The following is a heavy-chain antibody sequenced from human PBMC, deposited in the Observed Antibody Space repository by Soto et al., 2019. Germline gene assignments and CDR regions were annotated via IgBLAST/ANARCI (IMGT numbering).Heavy chain of an antibody. J-gene: IGHJ6*02. V-gene: IGHV3-30-3*01. CDR2: ISDDGSSK. Sequence: QVQLVESGGGVVQPGRSLRLSCAASGFTFSAYAMHWVRQAPGKGLERVAVISDDGSSKYYADSVKGRFTISRDISKNTLYLQMNSLRAEDTAVYFCGRDRVYRRSSDYSYYYAMDVWGQGTTVTVSS. D-gene: IGHD6-6*01. CDR1: GFTFSAYA. CDR3: GRDRVYRRSSDYSYYYAMDV.